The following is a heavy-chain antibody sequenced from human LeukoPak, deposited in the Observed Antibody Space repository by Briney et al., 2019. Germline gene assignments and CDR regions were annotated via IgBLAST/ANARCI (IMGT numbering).Heavy chain of an antibody. CDR3: AKAPKDYGDYVVSDY. V-gene: IGHV3-30*18. Sequence: GGSLRLSRAASGFTFSSYGMHWVRQAPGKGLEWVAVISYDGSNKYYADSVKGRFTISRDNSKNTLYLQMNSLRAEDTAVYYCAKAPKDYGDYVVSDYWGQGTLVTVSS. D-gene: IGHD4-17*01. CDR2: ISYDGSNK. J-gene: IGHJ4*02. CDR1: GFTFSSYG.